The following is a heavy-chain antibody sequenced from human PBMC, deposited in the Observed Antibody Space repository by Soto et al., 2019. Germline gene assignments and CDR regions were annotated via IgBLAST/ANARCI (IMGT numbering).Heavy chain of an antibody. CDR2: LSSDGFGT. Sequence: EVHLVESGGDVVPPGGSLRLSCAASGFTLSPYWMHWVRQAPGRGLEWVARLSSDGFGTAYADSVKGRFLISRDTARNTLFLDMNILRHEDTAVYYCARDLGGPDYWGRGTLVTVSS. J-gene: IGHJ4*02. CDR1: GFTLSPYW. V-gene: IGHV3-74*03. D-gene: IGHD3-16*01. CDR3: ARDLGGPDY.